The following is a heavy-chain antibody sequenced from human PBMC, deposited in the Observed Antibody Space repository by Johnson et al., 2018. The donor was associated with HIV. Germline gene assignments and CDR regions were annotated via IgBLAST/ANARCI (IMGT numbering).Heavy chain of an antibody. D-gene: IGHD1-26*01. CDR2: IGTTGDT. V-gene: IGHV3-13*01. Sequence: VQLVEYGGGLVQPGGSLRLSCAASGFTFSSYDMHWVRQATGKGLEWVSTIGTTGDTYYPGSVKGRFTISRENAKNSLYLQMNSLRAGDTAVYYCARWDNDRGHAFDLWGQGTMVTVSS. J-gene: IGHJ3*01. CDR3: ARWDNDRGHAFDL. CDR1: GFTFSSYD.